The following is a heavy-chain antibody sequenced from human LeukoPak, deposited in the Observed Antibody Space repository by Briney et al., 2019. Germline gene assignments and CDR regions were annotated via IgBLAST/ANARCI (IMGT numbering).Heavy chain of an antibody. Sequence: SETLSLTCAVYGGSFSGYYWSWLRQPPGKGLEWIGEINHSGSTNHNPTLKSRVTISVDTSKNQFSLKLSSVTAADTAVYYCARGRGSSSWYYFDYWGQGTLVTVSS. CDR1: GGSFSGYY. CDR2: INHSGST. J-gene: IGHJ4*02. V-gene: IGHV4-34*01. CDR3: ARGRGSSSWYYFDY. D-gene: IGHD6-13*01.